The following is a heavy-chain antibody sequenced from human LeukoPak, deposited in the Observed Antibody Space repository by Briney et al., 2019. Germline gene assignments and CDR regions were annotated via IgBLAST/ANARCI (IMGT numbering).Heavy chain of an antibody. CDR3: AKDKGGQPIGAFDI. CDR1: GFTFDDYA. Sequence: GGSLRLSCAASGFTFDDYAMHWVRQAPGKGLEWVSGISWNSGSIGYADSVKGRFTISRDNAKNSLYLQMSSLRAEDMALYYCAKDKGGQPIGAFDIWGQGTMVTVSS. J-gene: IGHJ3*02. V-gene: IGHV3-9*03. CDR2: ISWNSGSI. D-gene: IGHD3-16*01.